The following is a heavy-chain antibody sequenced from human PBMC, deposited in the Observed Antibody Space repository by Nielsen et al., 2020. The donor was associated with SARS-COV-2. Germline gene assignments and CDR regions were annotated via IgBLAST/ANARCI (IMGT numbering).Heavy chain of an antibody. CDR3: ASDSNSYNYYYYYGMDV. J-gene: IGHJ6*02. D-gene: IGHD2-2*01. V-gene: IGHV3-30*03. Sequence: GGSLRLSCAASGFTFSSYGMHWVRQAPGKGLEWVAVISYVGSNKYYADSVKGRFTISRDNSKNTLYLQMNSLRAEDTAVYYCASDSNSYNYYYYYGMDVWGQGTTVTVSS. CDR1: GFTFSSYG. CDR2: ISYVGSNK.